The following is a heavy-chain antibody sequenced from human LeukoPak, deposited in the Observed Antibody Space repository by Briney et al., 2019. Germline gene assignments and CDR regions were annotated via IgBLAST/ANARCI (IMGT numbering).Heavy chain of an antibody. CDR3: ARRPRRVLSGLDF. CDR2: INHSGST. D-gene: IGHD6-25*01. Sequence: PSETLSLTCAVYGGSFSGYYWSWIRQPPGKGLEWIGEINHSGSTNYNPSLKSRVTISVDTSKNQFSLKLSSVTAADTAVYYCARRPRRVLSGLDFWGQGTLVTVSS. V-gene: IGHV4-34*01. CDR1: GGSFSGYY. J-gene: IGHJ4*02.